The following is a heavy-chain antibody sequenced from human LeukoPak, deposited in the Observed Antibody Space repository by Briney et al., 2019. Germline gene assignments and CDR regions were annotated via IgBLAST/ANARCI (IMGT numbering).Heavy chain of an antibody. J-gene: IGHJ3*01. CDR3: ARAGPREYSGCDL. CDR2: IYYSGST. Sequence: NPSETLSLTCTVSGGSISSYYWSWIRQPPGMGLEWIGHIYYSGSTNYNPSLKSRVTLSVDTAKNQFSLRLTSVTAADTAVYYCARAGPREYSGCDLWGQGTLVTVSS. D-gene: IGHD5-12*01. CDR1: GGSISSYY. V-gene: IGHV4-59*01.